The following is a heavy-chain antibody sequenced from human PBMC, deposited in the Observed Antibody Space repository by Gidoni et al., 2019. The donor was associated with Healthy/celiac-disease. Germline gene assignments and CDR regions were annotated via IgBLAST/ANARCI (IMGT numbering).Heavy chain of an antibody. CDR2: IKSKTDGGTT. CDR1: GFTFSNAW. CDR3: TGASNRLDYYYGMDV. V-gene: IGHV3-15*01. Sequence: EVQLVESGGGLVKPGGSLRLSCSASGFTFSNAWVSWVRQAPGKGLEWVGRIKSKTDGGTTDYAAPVKGRFTISRDDSKNTLYLQMNSLKTEDTAVYYCTGASNRLDYYYGMDVWGQGTTVTVSS. J-gene: IGHJ6*02. D-gene: IGHD3-9*01.